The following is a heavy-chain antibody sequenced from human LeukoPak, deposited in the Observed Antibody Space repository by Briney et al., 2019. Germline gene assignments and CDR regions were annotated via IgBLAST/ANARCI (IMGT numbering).Heavy chain of an antibody. D-gene: IGHD3-10*01. CDR3: AKDRSWFGESIGYYGMDV. CDR2: ISYDGSNK. J-gene: IGHJ6*02. V-gene: IGHV3-30*18. Sequence: PGGSLRLSCAASGFTFSSYGMHWVRQAPGKGLEWVAVISYDGSNKYYADSVKGRFTISRDNSKNTLYLQMNSLRAEDTAVYYCAKDRSWFGESIGYYGMDVWGQGTTVTVSS. CDR1: GFTFSSYG.